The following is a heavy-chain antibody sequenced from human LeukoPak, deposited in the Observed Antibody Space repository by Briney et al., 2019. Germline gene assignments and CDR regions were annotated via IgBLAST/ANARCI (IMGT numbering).Heavy chain of an antibody. CDR1: GGSMSPYS. CDR2: ISGSGGST. CDR3: AKWKITMIVVVIIPTYLGY. J-gene: IGHJ4*02. Sequence: LSLTCSVSGGSMSPYSWSWIRQPPGKGLEWVSAISGSGGSTYYADSVKGRFTISRDNSKNTLYLQMNSLRAEDTAVYYCAKWKITMIVVVIIPTYLGYWGQGTLVTVSS. V-gene: IGHV3-23*01. D-gene: IGHD3-22*01.